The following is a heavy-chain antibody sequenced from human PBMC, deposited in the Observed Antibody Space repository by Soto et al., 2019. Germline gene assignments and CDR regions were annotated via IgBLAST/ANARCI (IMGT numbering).Heavy chain of an antibody. CDR3: AGVYCSGGSCPIGYYGMDV. CDR1: GYTFTSYY. D-gene: IGHD2-15*01. J-gene: IGHJ6*02. V-gene: IGHV1-46*01. CDR2: INPSGGCT. Sequence: QVQLVQSGAEVKKPGASVKVSCKASGYTFTSYYMHWVRQAPGQGLEWMGIINPSGGCTSYAQKFQGRVTMTRDTSTSTVYMELSSLRSEDTAVYYCAGVYCSGGSCPIGYYGMDVWGQGTTVTVSS.